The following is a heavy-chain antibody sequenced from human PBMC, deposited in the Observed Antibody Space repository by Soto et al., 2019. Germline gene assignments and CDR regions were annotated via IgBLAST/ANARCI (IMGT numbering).Heavy chain of an antibody. CDR3: ARLAMVRGVPTYGVDV. V-gene: IGHV5-10-1*01. D-gene: IGHD3-10*01. CDR1: GYSFTSYW. Sequence: EVQLVQSGAEVKKPGESLRISCKGSGYSFTSYWISWERQMPGNGLEWMGRIDPSDSYTNYSPSFQGHVTISADKSISTAYLQWSSLKASDTAMYYCARLAMVRGVPTYGVDVWGQGTTVTVSS. CDR2: IDPSDSYT. J-gene: IGHJ6*02.